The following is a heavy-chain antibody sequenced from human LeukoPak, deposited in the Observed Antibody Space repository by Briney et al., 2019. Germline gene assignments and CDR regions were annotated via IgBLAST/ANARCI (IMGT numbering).Heavy chain of an antibody. Sequence: GGSLRLSCAASGFTFSSYEMNWVRQAPGKGLEWVSYISSSGSTIYYADSVKGRVTISRDNAKNSLYLQMNSLRAEDTAVYYCASQYGSGSYEDYFDYWGQGTLVTVSS. CDR1: GFTFSSYE. CDR2: ISSSGSTI. CDR3: ASQYGSGSYEDYFDY. J-gene: IGHJ4*02. V-gene: IGHV3-48*03. D-gene: IGHD3-10*01.